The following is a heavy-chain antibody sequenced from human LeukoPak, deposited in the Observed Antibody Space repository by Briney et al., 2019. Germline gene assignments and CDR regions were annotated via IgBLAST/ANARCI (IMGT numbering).Heavy chain of an antibody. D-gene: IGHD6-19*01. Sequence: GGSLRLSCAASGFTFSSYGMHWVRQAPGKGLEWVAFIRYDGSNKYYADSVKGRFTISRDNSKNTLYLQMNSLRAEDTAVYYCAKDEGSGWYVGPNWFDPWGQGTLVTVSS. CDR1: GFTFSSYG. V-gene: IGHV3-30*02. CDR3: AKDEGSGWYVGPNWFDP. J-gene: IGHJ5*02. CDR2: IRYDGSNK.